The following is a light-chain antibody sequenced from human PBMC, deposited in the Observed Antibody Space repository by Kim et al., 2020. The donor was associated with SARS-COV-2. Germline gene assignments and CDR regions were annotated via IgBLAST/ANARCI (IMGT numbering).Light chain of an antibody. Sequence: SLSPGERATLACRASQSVSSSYLAWYQLKPGQAPRLLIYCASSRATGIPDRFSGSGSGTDFTLTISRLEPEYFAVYYCQQYGYSLSFGGGTKVEI. CDR1: QSVSSSY. CDR2: CAS. V-gene: IGKV3-20*01. CDR3: QQYGYSLS. J-gene: IGKJ4*01.